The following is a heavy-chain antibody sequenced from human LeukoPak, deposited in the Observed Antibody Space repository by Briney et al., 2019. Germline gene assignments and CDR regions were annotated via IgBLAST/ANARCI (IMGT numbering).Heavy chain of an antibody. CDR1: GFTFNTYS. Sequence: GGSLRLSCAASGFTFNTYSMNWGRQAPGKGLEWVSSISDNSNYIYYSDSAEGRFTISRDNAKNSLYLQMNSLRVEDTAVYYCANHFACGSTSCPPFDSWGQGTLVTVSS. CDR2: ISDNSNYI. J-gene: IGHJ4*02. CDR3: ANHFACGSTSCPPFDS. V-gene: IGHV3-21*01. D-gene: IGHD2-2*01.